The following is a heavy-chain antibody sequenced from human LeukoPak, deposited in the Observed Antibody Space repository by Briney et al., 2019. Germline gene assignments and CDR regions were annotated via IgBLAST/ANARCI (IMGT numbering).Heavy chain of an antibody. D-gene: IGHD3-10*01. Sequence: ASVKVSCKASGYTFTGYYMHWVRQAPGQGLEWMGRINPNSGGTNYAQKFQGRVTMTRDTSISTAYMELSRLRSDDTAVYYCARVPLLWLPGMDVWGQGTTVTVSS. V-gene: IGHV1-2*06. CDR3: ARVPLLWLPGMDV. CDR2: INPNSGGT. CDR1: GYTFTGYY. J-gene: IGHJ6*02.